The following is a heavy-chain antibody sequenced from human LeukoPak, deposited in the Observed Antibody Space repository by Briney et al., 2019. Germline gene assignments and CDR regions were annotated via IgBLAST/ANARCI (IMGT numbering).Heavy chain of an antibody. CDR2: INPNRGGT. Sequence: ASVKVSCKVSGYTLTELSMHWVRQAPGQGLEWMGWINPNRGGTNFAQKFQGRVTMTRDTSITTAYMELSRLRSDDTAVYYCARDRREVSYYGSGTFKFGENYFDYWGQGTLLTVSS. CDR1: GYTLTELS. V-gene: IGHV1-2*02. J-gene: IGHJ4*02. CDR3: ARDRREVSYYGSGTFKFGENYFDY. D-gene: IGHD3-10*01.